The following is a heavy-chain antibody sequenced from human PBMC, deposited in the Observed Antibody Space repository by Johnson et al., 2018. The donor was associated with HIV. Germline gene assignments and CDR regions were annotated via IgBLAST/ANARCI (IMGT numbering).Heavy chain of an antibody. CDR3: AVGIQVWFASEGDAFDI. Sequence: QVQLVESGGGVVHPGKSLRLSCVGSGFTFSSYGMHWVRQAPGEGLDWVAFISRDGGTEYYADSVKGRFAISRDNAKSTLYLLMNYLTPDDTAMYYCAVGIQVWFASEGDAFDIWGQGAMVSVSS. V-gene: IGHV3-30*19. D-gene: IGHD5-18*01. CDR2: ISRDGGTE. CDR1: GFTFSSYG. J-gene: IGHJ3*02.